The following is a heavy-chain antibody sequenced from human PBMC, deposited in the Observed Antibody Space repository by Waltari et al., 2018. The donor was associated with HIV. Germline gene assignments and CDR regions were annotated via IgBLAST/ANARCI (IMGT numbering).Heavy chain of an antibody. Sequence: EVQLVESGGGLVKPGGSLRLSCAASGFTFSSYSMNWVRQAPGKGLEWVSSISSSSSYIYYADSVKGRFTISRDNAKNSLYLQMNSLRAEDTAVYYCARDVWFGGTVGYYYGMDVWGQGTTVTVSS. CDR2: ISSSSSYI. D-gene: IGHD3-10*01. CDR1: GFTFSSYS. V-gene: IGHV3-21*01. CDR3: ARDVWFGGTVGYYYGMDV. J-gene: IGHJ6*02.